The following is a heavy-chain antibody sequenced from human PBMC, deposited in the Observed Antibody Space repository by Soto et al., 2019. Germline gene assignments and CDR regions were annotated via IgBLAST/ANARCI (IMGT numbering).Heavy chain of an antibody. CDR3: AKTGVVVVAAYDY. Sequence: PGGSLRLSCSASGFTFSSYAMSWVSQAPGEGLEWVSAISGSGGSTYYADSVKGRFTISRDNSKNTLYLQMNSLRAEDTAVYYCAKTGVVVVAAYDYWGQGTLVTVSS. CDR1: GFTFSSYA. D-gene: IGHD2-15*01. CDR2: ISGSGGST. V-gene: IGHV3-23*01. J-gene: IGHJ4*02.